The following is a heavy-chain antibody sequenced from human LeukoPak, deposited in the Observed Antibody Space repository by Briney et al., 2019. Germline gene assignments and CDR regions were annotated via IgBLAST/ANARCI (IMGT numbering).Heavy chain of an antibody. D-gene: IGHD5-18*01. CDR1: GGSISDISYY. CDR3: ARHVTRGYSYVGQNWFDP. CDR2: VYKSGST. Sequence: SETLSLTCSVSGGSISDISYYWGWIRQPPGRGLEWIGSVYKSGSTHYNPSLKSRVTMSVDTPKNQFSLKLSSVTAADTAVYYCARHVTRGYSYVGQNWFDPWGQGILVTVSS. J-gene: IGHJ5*02. V-gene: IGHV4-39*01.